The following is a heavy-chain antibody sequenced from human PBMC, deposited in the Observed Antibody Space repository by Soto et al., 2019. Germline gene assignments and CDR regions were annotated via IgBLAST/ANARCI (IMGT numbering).Heavy chain of an antibody. Sequence: PGGSLRLSCAASGFTFSSYGMHWVRQAPGKGLEWVAVIWYDGSNKYYADSVKGRFTISRDNSKNTLYLQMNSLGAEDTAVYYCARDLRIAAAGKGYNWFDPWGQGTLVTVSS. CDR2: IWYDGSNK. V-gene: IGHV3-33*01. D-gene: IGHD6-13*01. CDR3: ARDLRIAAAGKGYNWFDP. CDR1: GFTFSSYG. J-gene: IGHJ5*02.